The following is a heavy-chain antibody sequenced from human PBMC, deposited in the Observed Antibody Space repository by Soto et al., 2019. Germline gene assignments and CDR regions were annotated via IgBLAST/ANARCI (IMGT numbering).Heavy chain of an antibody. CDR1: GFTFSSYA. D-gene: IGHD5-12*01. J-gene: IGHJ4*02. Sequence: EVQLLESGGGLVQPGGSLRLSCAASGFTFSSYAMSWVRQAPGKGLEWVSAVSGSGGSTYYADSVKGRFTISRDNSKNTLYLQMNRLRAEDTAVYYCAKDPADIVATIVDYWGQGTLVTVSS. CDR2: VSGSGGST. V-gene: IGHV3-23*01. CDR3: AKDPADIVATIVDY.